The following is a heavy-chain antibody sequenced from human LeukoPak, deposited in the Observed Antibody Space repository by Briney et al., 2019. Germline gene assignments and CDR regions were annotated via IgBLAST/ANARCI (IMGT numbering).Heavy chain of an antibody. Sequence: SETLSLTCTVSGGSISSSSYYWGWIRQPPGKGLEWIGSIYYSGSTYYNPSLKSRVTISVDTSKNQFSLKLSSVTAADTAVYYCARDRKSIASYYFDYWGQGTLVTVSS. CDR1: GGSISSSSYY. CDR3: ARDRKSIASYYFDY. CDR2: IYYSGST. J-gene: IGHJ4*02. V-gene: IGHV4-39*07. D-gene: IGHD6-6*01.